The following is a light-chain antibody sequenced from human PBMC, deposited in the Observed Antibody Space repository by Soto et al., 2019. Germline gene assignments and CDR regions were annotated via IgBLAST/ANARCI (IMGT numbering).Light chain of an antibody. Sequence: EIVLTQSPGTLSLSPGERATLSCRASQSVSSTYLAWYQQKPGQAPRLLIYGASSVANGIPDRFSGSGFGTAFPLAISRLDPQDFAVYYCQQYGRSSYTVGRRTKREIK. CDR1: QSVSSTY. J-gene: IGKJ2*01. CDR3: QQYGRSSYT. CDR2: GAS. V-gene: IGKV3-20*01.